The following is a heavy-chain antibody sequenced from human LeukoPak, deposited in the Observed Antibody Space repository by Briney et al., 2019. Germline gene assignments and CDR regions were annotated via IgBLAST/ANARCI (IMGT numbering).Heavy chain of an antibody. V-gene: IGHV3-30*04. D-gene: IGHD2-15*01. J-gene: IGHJ4*02. Sequence: GGSLRLSCAASGFTFTSYAMHWVRQAPGKGLEWVAVISYDETNKYYEDSVKGRFTISRDSSKNTLYLQMNSLRAEDTALYYCARDPYWDYWGQGTLVTVSS. CDR2: ISYDETNK. CDR1: GFTFTSYA. CDR3: ARDPYWDY.